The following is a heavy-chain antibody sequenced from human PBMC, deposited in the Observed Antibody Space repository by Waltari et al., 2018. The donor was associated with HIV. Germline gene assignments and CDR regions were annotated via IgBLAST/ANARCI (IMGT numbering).Heavy chain of an antibody. D-gene: IGHD5-18*01. CDR3: ARGGCARSYGPFDN. V-gene: IGHV3-74*01. J-gene: IGHJ4*02. CDR1: GFIFSTSW. Sequence: EVQLVESGGGLVQPGGSLRLSCAASGFIFSTSWMHWVRQVPGKGLLWVSRVNSDGSNTSYAYSVKGRFTISRDSAKNTLYLQMNSLRAEDTAVYYCARGGCARSYGPFDNWGQGTLVTVSS. CDR2: VNSDGSNT.